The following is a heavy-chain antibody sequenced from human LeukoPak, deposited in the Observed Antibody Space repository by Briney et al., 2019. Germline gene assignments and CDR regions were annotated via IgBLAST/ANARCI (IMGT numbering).Heavy chain of an antibody. D-gene: IGHD3-22*01. J-gene: IGHJ4*02. CDR2: IYYSGST. CDR1: GGSISSGGYY. CDR3: ARGGSGCFDY. Sequence: PPETLSLTCTVSGGSISSGGYYWSWIRQHPGKGLEWIGYIYYSGSTYYNPSLKSRVTISVDTSKNQFSLKLSSVTAADTAVYYCARGGSGCFDYWGQGTLVTVSS. V-gene: IGHV4-31*03.